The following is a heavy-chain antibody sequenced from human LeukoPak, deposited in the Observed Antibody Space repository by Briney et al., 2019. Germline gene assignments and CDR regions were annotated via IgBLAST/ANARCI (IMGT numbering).Heavy chain of an antibody. J-gene: IGHJ4*02. CDR3: ARVAGYSYGNVGSYYFDY. CDR2: ISSSGSTK. Sequence: GGSLRLSCAASGFTFSDYYMSWIRQAPGKGLVWVSYISSSGSTKYYADSVKGRFTISRDNAKNSVYLQINSLRAEDTAVYYCARVAGYSYGNVGSYYFDYWGQGTLVTVSS. V-gene: IGHV3-11*01. CDR1: GFTFSDYY. D-gene: IGHD5-18*01.